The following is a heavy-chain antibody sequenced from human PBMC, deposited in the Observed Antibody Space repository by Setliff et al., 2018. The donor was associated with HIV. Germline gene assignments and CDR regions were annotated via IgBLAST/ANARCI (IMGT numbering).Heavy chain of an antibody. V-gene: IGHV1-69*10. CDR3: AGRSPKLGSLWYFDL. J-gene: IGHJ2*01. CDR1: GVTFSSYA. Sequence: GASVKVSCKASGVTFSSYAIAWVRQAPGQGLEWVGGIIPILDIANYAQRFQDRVTITADESTNTAYMELIILRSEDTAVYYCAGRSPKLGSLWYFDLWGRGTLVTVSS. D-gene: IGHD1-26*01. CDR2: IIPILDIA.